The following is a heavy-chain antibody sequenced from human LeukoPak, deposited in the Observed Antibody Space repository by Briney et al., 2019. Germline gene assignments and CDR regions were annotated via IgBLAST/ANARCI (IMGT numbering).Heavy chain of an antibody. CDR1: GFTFSSYA. J-gene: IGHJ4*02. CDR2: VQSDGSGA. Sequence: GGSLRLSCAASGFTFSSYAMYWVRQAAGKGLVWVSRVQSDGSGAMYADSVMGRFTISRDNAKNTLYLQMDSLTAEDTAVYYCARAHVGAPTDSWGQGTLVTVSS. V-gene: IGHV3-74*03. CDR3: ARAHVGAPTDS. D-gene: IGHD1-26*01.